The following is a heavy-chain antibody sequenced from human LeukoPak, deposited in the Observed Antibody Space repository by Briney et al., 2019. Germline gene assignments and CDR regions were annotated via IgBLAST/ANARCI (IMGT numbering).Heavy chain of an antibody. CDR1: GLTFYDQA. CDR2: SGNDGST. J-gene: IGHJ3*01. Sequence: GGSLRLSCAASGLTFYDQAMHWVRQAPGTGLEWVSLSGNDGSTYYADSVRGRFTISRDISKNSLYLEMSSLRTEDTALYHCASQTKYSGSAGSCWGAFDLWGQRTMVTVSS. D-gene: IGHD3-10*01. V-gene: IGHV3-43*02. CDR3: ASQTKYSGSAGSCWGAFDL.